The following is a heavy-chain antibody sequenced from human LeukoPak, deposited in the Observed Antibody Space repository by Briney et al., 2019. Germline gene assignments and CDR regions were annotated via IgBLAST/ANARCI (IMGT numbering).Heavy chain of an antibody. CDR1: GGSISSSSYY. CDR2: IYYSGST. CDR3: ASRPDYYYGMDV. V-gene: IGHV4-39*01. Sequence: SETLSLTCTVSGGSISSSSYYWGWIRQPPGKGLEWIGRIYYSGSTYYNPSLKSRVTISVDPSKNQFSLKLSSVTAADTAVYYCASRPDYYYGMDVWGQGTTVTVSS. J-gene: IGHJ6*02.